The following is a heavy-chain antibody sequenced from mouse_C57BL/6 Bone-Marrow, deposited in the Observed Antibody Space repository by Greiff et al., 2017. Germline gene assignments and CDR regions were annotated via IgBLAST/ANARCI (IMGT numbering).Heavy chain of an antibody. D-gene: IGHD1-1*01. J-gene: IGHJ3*01. Sequence: EVMLVESGGDLVKPGGSLKLSCAASGFTFSSYGMSWVRQTPDKRLEWVATISSGGSYTYYPDSVKGRFTISRDNAKNTLYLQMSSLKSEDTAMYYCARHYYGSSPDWFAYWGQGTLVTVSA. CDR1: GFTFSSYG. CDR2: ISSGGSYT. V-gene: IGHV5-6*02. CDR3: ARHYYGSSPDWFAY.